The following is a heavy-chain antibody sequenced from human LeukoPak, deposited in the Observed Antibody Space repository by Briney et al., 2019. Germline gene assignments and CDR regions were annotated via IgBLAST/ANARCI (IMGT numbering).Heavy chain of an antibody. V-gene: IGHV1-69*04. Sequence: SVKVSCKASGGTFSSYALSWVRQAPARGLEWMGRIIPILGIANYTQKFQGRVTITADKSTSTAYMELSGLRSEDAAVYYCARVTNYYDSSGRIMFSYYYGMDGWGQGTTVTASS. CDR2: IIPILGIA. D-gene: IGHD3-22*01. CDR1: GGTFSSYA. CDR3: ARVTNYYDSSGRIMFSYYYGMDG. J-gene: IGHJ6*02.